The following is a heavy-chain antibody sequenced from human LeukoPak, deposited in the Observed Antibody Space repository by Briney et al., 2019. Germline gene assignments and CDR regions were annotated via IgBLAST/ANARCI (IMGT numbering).Heavy chain of an antibody. J-gene: IGHJ6*02. D-gene: IGHD3-9*01. CDR1: GGTFSSYA. CDR2: IIPIFGTA. Sequence: SVKVSCKASGGTFSSYAISWVRQAPGQGLKWMGGIIPIFGTANYAQKFQGRVTITADESTSTAYMELSSLRSEDTAVYYCARALYYDILTGYYMDGMDVWGQGTTVTVSS. V-gene: IGHV1-69*13. CDR3: ARALYYDILTGYYMDGMDV.